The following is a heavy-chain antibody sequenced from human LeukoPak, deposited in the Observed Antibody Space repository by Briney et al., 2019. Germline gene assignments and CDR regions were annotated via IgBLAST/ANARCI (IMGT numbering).Heavy chain of an antibody. J-gene: IGHJ4*02. V-gene: IGHV3-74*01. Sequence: PGGSLRLSCAASGFTFSSYWMHWVRQAPGKGLVWVSRINSDGSSTSYADSVKGRLTISRDNAKNTLYLQMNSLRAEDTAVYYCAREGSIAALDYWGQGTLVTVSS. CDR2: INSDGSST. CDR3: AREGSIAALDY. D-gene: IGHD6-13*01. CDR1: GFTFSSYW.